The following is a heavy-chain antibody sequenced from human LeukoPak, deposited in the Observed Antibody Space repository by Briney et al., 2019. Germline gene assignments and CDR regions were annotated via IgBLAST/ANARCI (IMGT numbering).Heavy chain of an antibody. V-gene: IGHV4-61*02. J-gene: IGHJ5*02. Sequence: PSETLSLTCTVSGGSISSGSYYWSWIRQPAGKGLEWIGRIYTSGSTNYNPPLKSRVTISVDTSKNQFSLKLSSVTAADTAVYYCARAPFQQLWSTSNNWFDPWGQGTLVTVSS. D-gene: IGHD5-18*01. CDR3: ARAPFQQLWSTSNNWFDP. CDR1: GGSISSGSYY. CDR2: IYTSGST.